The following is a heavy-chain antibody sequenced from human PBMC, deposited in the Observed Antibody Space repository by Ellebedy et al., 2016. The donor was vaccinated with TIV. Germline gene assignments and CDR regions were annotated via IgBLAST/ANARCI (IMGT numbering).Heavy chain of an antibody. CDR3: ATERHVEMATILTDAFDI. CDR2: IIPILAIA. V-gene: IGHV1-69*04. D-gene: IGHD5-24*01. Sequence: AASVKVSCKASGYTFTSYDINWVRQAPGQGLEWMGRIIPILAIADYAQKFQGRVTITADKSTSTAYLELSSLRSEDTAVYYCATERHVEMATILTDAFDIWGQGTMVTVSS. J-gene: IGHJ3*02. CDR1: GYTFTSYD.